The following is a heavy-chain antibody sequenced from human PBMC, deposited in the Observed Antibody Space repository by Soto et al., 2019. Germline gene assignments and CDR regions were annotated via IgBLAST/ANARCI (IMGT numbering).Heavy chain of an antibody. CDR3: ARERSGYPDY. Sequence: EVQLVESGGGLVQPGGSLRLSCAASGFTFSNYAIHWVRQAPGKGLEYVSAISSDGGTTQYAISVKGRFTISRDISKNTVYLQMGSLRAEDMAVYYCARERSGYPDYWGQGTLVTVSS. D-gene: IGHD5-12*01. J-gene: IGHJ4*02. V-gene: IGHV3-64*01. CDR1: GFTFSNYA. CDR2: ISSDGGTT.